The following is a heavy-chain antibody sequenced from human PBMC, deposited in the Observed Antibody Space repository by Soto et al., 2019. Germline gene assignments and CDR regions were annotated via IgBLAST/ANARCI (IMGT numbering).Heavy chain of an antibody. Sequence: ASLRLACKTSGYTFTSSYIRCVLQSPVQGPEWMGIFNPSGGSTTYAQKFQGRVTMTGDTSTSTVYMELSSLRSEDTAVYYCARDGPSGSYNLDYWGQGTLVTVSS. CDR2: FNPSGGST. CDR1: GYTFTSSY. V-gene: IGHV1-46*01. CDR3: ARDGPSGSYNLDY. D-gene: IGHD1-26*01. J-gene: IGHJ4*02.